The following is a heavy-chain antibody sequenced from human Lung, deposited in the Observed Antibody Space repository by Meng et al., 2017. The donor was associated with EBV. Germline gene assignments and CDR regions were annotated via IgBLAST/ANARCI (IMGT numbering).Heavy chain of an antibody. CDR3: TRDLAGADDY. V-gene: IGHV3-74*01. Sequence: EGKLWESGGCLVPPGGSLSTSCEARGFPFSRDWMHWVRQAPGQGLMWVARINEDGGIRNYADSVKGRFTISRDYAKNTLYLQMNNLRAEDTATYFCTRDLAGADDYWGQGTLVTVSS. J-gene: IGHJ4*02. CDR1: GFPFSRDW. CDR2: INEDGGIR. D-gene: IGHD1-14*01.